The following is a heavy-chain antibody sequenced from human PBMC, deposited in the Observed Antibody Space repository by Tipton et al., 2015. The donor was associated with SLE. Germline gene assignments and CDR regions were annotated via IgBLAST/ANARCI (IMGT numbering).Heavy chain of an antibody. D-gene: IGHD3-10*01. CDR2: IYYTGST. CDR3: ARQGFGASTGMDWFDP. Sequence: TLSLTCSVSGDSITSSSYYWGWIRQPPGKGLEWIGSIYYTGSTYYNPSLKSRVAISVDTSKNQFSLNLSSVTATDTAVYYCARQGFGASTGMDWFDPWGQGTLVTVSS. V-gene: IGHV4-39*07. J-gene: IGHJ5*02. CDR1: GDSITSSSYY.